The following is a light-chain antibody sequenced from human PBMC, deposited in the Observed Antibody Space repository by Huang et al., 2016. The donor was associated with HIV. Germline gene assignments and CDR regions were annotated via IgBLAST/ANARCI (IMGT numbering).Light chain of an antibody. CDR1: QTVSSSN. Sequence: EIVLTQSPGTLSLSPGERATLSCRASQTVSSSNLAWFQQKAGKAPRLLIYNAFRRATCIPERFSGSGSGTDFTLTISRLEPEDFAVYYCQQYGTSPRTFGQGTKLDIK. CDR2: NAF. V-gene: IGKV3-20*01. J-gene: IGKJ1*01. CDR3: QQYGTSPRT.